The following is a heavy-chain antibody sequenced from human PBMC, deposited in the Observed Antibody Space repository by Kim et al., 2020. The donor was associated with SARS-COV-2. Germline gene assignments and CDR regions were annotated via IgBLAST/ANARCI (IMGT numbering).Heavy chain of an antibody. CDR2: IDPSDSYT. CDR1: GYSFTGYW. CDR3: ASSHRRWLQAYYFDY. V-gene: IGHV5-10-1*01. J-gene: IGHJ4*02. D-gene: IGHD5-12*01. Sequence: GESLKISCKGSGYSFTGYWISWVRQMPGKGLEWMGRIDPSDSYTNYSPSFQGHVTISADKSISTAYLQWSSLKASDTAMYYCASSHRRWLQAYYFDYWGQGTLVTVSS.